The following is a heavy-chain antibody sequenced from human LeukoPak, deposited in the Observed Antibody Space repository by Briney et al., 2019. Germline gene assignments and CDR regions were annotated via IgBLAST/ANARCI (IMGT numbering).Heavy chain of an antibody. CDR1: GYSFSNYW. D-gene: IGHD3-9*01. CDR3: TRLTDYNILTGYYSDY. CDR2: IDPSDSYT. V-gene: IGHV5-10-1*01. J-gene: IGHJ4*02. Sequence: GESLKISCKGSGYSFSNYWISWVRQMPGKGLEWMGRIDPSDSYTKHSPSFQGHVTMSTDKSMTTAYLQWSSLKASDTAMYYCTRLTDYNILTGYYSDYWGQGTLVTVSS.